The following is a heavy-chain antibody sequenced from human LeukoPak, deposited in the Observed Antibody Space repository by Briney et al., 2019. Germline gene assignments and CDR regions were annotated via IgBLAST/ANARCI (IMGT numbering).Heavy chain of an antibody. CDR3: ALGTMIRGVIKSPFDY. V-gene: IGHV4-59*12. J-gene: IGHJ4*02. D-gene: IGHD3-10*01. CDR2: IYYSGST. CDR1: GGSISSYY. Sequence: PSETLSLTCIVSGGSISSYYWSWIRQPPGKGLEWIGYIYYSGSTNYNPSLKSRVTISVDKSKNQFSLKLSSVTAADTAVYYCALGTMIRGVIKSPFDYWGQGTLVTVSS.